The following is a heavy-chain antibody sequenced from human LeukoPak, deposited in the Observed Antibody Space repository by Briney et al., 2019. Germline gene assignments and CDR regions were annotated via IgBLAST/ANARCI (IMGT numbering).Heavy chain of an antibody. CDR1: GGSINSNNYY. J-gene: IGHJ4*02. CDR3: ARHGLQYFDILTGIFIPFDC. Sequence: KTSETLSLTCTVSGGSINSNNYYWGWIRQRPGKGLEWIGSMYYSGSTYQNPSLKSRVTISVDTAKNQFSLKLSSVTAADTAVYYCARHGLQYFDILTGIFIPFDCWGQGTLVTVSS. V-gene: IGHV4-39*01. CDR2: MYYSGST. D-gene: IGHD3-9*01.